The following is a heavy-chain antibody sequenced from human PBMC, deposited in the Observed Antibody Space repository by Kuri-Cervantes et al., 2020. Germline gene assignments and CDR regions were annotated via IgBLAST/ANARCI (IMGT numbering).Heavy chain of an antibody. V-gene: IGHV1-69*13. Sequence: SVKVSCKASGYTFTSYAISWVRQAPGQGLEWMGGIIPIFGTANYAQKFQCRVTITADESTSTAYMELSSLRSEDTAVYYGSREVDCGGDCFHLYNWFDPWGQGTLVTVSS. D-gene: IGHD2-21*02. CDR3: SREVDCGGDCFHLYNWFDP. CDR1: GYTFTSYA. CDR2: IIPIFGTA. J-gene: IGHJ5*02.